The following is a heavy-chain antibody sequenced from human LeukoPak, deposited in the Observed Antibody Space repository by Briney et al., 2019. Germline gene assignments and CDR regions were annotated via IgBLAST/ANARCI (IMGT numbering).Heavy chain of an antibody. J-gene: IGHJ3*02. V-gene: IGHV3-15*01. CDR2: IKRKTDGGTT. CDR3: STRIYDILTGSPDAFDI. D-gene: IGHD3-9*01. CDR1: GITFSKVW. Sequence: PGGSLRLSCAASGITFSKVWMSWVRQAPGKGLEWVGRIKRKTDGGTTDYAAPVKGRFTISRDDSKNTPYLQMNSLKTEDTAVYYCSTRIYDILTGSPDAFDIWGQGTMVTVSS.